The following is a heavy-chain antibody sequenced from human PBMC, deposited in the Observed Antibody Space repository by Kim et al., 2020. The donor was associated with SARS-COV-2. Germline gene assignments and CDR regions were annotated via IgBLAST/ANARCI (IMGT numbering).Heavy chain of an antibody. V-gene: IGHV3-74*03. J-gene: IGHJ5*02. Sequence: GGSLRLSCAASGFTFTAYSMHWVRQAPGKGLVWVSRINGDGRSITYADSVKGRFTISKDDAEPTLYLQMNSLRAEDTGVYYCARARFDPWGQGTLVTVSS. CDR3: ARARFDP. CDR1: GFTFTAYS. CDR2: INGDGRSI.